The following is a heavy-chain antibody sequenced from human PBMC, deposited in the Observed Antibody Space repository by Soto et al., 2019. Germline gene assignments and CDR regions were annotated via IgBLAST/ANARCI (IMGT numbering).Heavy chain of an antibody. CDR3: AREKGVAAAVTWRGDAFDI. CDR1: GGTFSSYA. D-gene: IGHD6-13*01. J-gene: IGHJ3*02. CDR2: IIPIFGTA. Sequence: QVQLMQSGAEVKKPGSSVKVSCKASGGTFSSYAISWVRQAPGQGLEWMGGIIPIFGTANYAQKFQGRVTITADESTSTAYMERSSLRSEDTAVYYCAREKGVAAAVTWRGDAFDIWCQGTMVTVSS. V-gene: IGHV1-69*01.